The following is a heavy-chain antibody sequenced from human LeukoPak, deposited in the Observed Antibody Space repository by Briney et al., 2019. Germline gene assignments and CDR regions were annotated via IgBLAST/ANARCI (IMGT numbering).Heavy chain of an antibody. J-gene: IGHJ4*02. CDR3: ARESHGYCSSTSCLAEFDY. Sequence: SETLSLTFTVSGGSISSYYWSWIRQAAGKGLEWIGRIYTSGSTNYNPSLKSRVTMSVDTSKNQFSLKLSSVTAADTAVYYCARESHGYCSSTSCLAEFDYWGQGTLVTVSS. CDR2: IYTSGST. D-gene: IGHD2-2*01. CDR1: GGSISSYY. V-gene: IGHV4-4*07.